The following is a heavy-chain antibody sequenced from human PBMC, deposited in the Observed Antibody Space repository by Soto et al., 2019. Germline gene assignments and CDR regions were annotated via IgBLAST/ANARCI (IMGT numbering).Heavy chain of an antibody. CDR1: GSTFTSYY. J-gene: IGHJ3*02. D-gene: IGHD3-22*01. V-gene: IGHV1-46*01. CDR2: IDPRGGET. CDR3: ARTSSGYYYDAFDI. Sequence: ASVKVSCKASGSTFTSYYMHWVRQAPGQGLEWMGGIDPRGGETIYAQKFQGRVTMTRDTSTSTVYMELSSLRSEDTAVYYCARTSSGYYYDAFDIWGQGTMVTVSS.